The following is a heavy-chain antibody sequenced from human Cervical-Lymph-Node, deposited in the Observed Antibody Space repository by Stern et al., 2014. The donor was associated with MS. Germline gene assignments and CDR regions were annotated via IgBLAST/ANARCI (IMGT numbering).Heavy chain of an antibody. Sequence: VQLVESGAGVKKAGESLKISCKGSGYIFTNYWIGWVRQMPGKGLEWMGIIYPGDSGTRSSPSFQGQVPISADRYISTAYLHWSSLKASDSAMYYCARHEEGGTVLTGWGQGTLITVSS. V-gene: IGHV5-51*01. J-gene: IGHJ4*02. CDR2: IYPGDSGT. D-gene: IGHD4-17*01. CDR3: ARHEEGGTVLTG. CDR1: GYIFTNYW.